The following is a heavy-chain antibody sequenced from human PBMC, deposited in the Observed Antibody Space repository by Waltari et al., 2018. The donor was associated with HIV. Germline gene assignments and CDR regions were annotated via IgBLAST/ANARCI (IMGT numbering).Heavy chain of an antibody. V-gene: IGHV3-15*01. J-gene: IGHJ3*02. D-gene: IGHD2-15*01. CDR3: TTFTAAGAFDI. Sequence: EVQLVESGGDLVKPGGSLRLSCAGSGFTFNNAWMNGVRQAPGKGLEWVGRLKSKADGATTDYAAPVKGRFIVSRDDSKNTLYLQMNSLKTDDTAVYYCTTFTAAGAFDIWGQGTMVTVSS. CDR2: LKSKADGATT. CDR1: GFTFNNAW.